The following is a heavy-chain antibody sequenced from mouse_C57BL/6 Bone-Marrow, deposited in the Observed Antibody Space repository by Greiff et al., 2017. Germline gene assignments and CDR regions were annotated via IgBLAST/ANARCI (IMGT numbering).Heavy chain of an antibody. CDR3: AMEDYVSSPFAD. V-gene: IGHV5-17*01. CDR1: GFTFSDYG. CDR2: ISSGSSNI. D-gene: IGHD1-1*01. Sequence: EVQVVESGGGLVKPGGSLKLSCAASGFTFSDYGMHWVRQAPEKGLEWVAYISSGSSNIYYADTVKGRFTISRDNANNTLFLQMTSLVSEDSAMYYWAMEDYVSSPFADWGKGTLVTVSA. J-gene: IGHJ3*01.